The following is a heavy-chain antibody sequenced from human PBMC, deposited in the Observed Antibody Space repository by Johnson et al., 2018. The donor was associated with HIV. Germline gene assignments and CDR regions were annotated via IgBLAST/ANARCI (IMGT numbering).Heavy chain of an antibody. CDR2: IWHDGRDV. D-gene: IGHD3-16*01. CDR1: GFTFSSYG. Sequence: QMQLVESGGGVVQPGTSLRLSCAASGFTFSSYGIHWVRQAPGKGLEWVAFIWHDGRDVYYADSVKGRFTVSRDNSKNAVYLQMNSLRAEDTAVYYCARRGRRADDAFDIWDQGTMVTVSS. J-gene: IGHJ3*02. CDR3: ARRGRRADDAFDI. V-gene: IGHV3-33*03.